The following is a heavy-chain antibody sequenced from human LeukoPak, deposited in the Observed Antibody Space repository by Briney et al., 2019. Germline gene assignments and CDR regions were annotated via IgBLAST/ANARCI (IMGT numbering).Heavy chain of an antibody. CDR3: ARGGTYDI. Sequence: GESLRLSCVASGFTFSMYWMTWFRQAPGKGLEWVANMEQDGSQKNYVDSVKGRFTISRDNAKKSLYLQMNSLRGEDTAVYYCARGGTYDIWGQGTRVTVSS. V-gene: IGHV3-7*01. J-gene: IGHJ3*02. CDR2: MEQDGSQK. CDR1: GFTFSMYW.